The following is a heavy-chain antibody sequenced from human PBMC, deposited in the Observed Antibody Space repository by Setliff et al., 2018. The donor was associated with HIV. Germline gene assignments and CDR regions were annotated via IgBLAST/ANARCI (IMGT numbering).Heavy chain of an antibody. D-gene: IGHD6-13*01. V-gene: IGHV1-2*02. CDR2: INPNSGGT. CDR3: ARDPGYKSTWYGVFDI. J-gene: IGHJ3*02. CDR1: GYTFTGYY. Sequence: ASVKVSCKASGYTFTGYYMHWVRQAPGQGLEWMGWINPNSGGTTYAQKFQGRVNMTRDKSISTTYMELSRLRSDDTAVYYCARDPGYKSTWYGVFDIWGQGTMVTVSS.